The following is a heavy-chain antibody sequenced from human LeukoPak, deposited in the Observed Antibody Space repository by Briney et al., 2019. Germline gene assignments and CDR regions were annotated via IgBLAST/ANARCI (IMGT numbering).Heavy chain of an antibody. CDR2: IKQGGSEK. CDR1: GFTFSSYW. V-gene: IGHV3-7*01. CDR3: AREDDDLYYFDY. D-gene: IGHD1-1*01. J-gene: IGHJ4*02. Sequence: GGSLRLSCAASGFTFSSYWMSWVRQAPGKGLEWVANIKQGGSEKYYVDSVKGRFTISRDNAKNSLYLQMNRLRAEDTAVYYCAREDDDLYYFDYWGQGTLVTVSS.